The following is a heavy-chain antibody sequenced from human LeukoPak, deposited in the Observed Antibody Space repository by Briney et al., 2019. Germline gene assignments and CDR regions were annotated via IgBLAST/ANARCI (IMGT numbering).Heavy chain of an antibody. J-gene: IGHJ4*02. V-gene: IGHV3-66*01. Sequence: GGSLRLSCAASGFTVSSNYMSWVRQAPGKGLEWVSVIYSGGSTYYADSVKGRFTISRDNSKNTLYLQMNSLRAEDTAVYYCAREGAEWEPYYFDYWGQGTLVTVSS. CDR1: GFTVSSNY. CDR2: IYSGGST. D-gene: IGHD1-26*01. CDR3: AREGAEWEPYYFDY.